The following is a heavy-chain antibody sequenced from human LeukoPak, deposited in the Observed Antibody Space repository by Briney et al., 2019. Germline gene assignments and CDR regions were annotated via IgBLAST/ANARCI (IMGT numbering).Heavy chain of an antibody. CDR1: GSTFSSYG. D-gene: IGHD3-10*01. Sequence: QPGGSLRLSCAASGSTFSSYGMHWVRQAPGKGLEWVAVISYDGSNTYYADSVKGRFTISRDNSRNTLYLQMNSLRAEDTAVYYCAKEPYGPNFTGHGMDVWGQGTTVTVSS. CDR2: ISYDGSNT. CDR3: AKEPYGPNFTGHGMDV. J-gene: IGHJ6*02. V-gene: IGHV3-30*18.